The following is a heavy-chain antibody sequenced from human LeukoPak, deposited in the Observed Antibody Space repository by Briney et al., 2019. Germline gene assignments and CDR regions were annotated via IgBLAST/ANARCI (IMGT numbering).Heavy chain of an antibody. CDR1: GGSISSHY. CDR2: NHYSGST. Sequence: NPSEALSLTWTVSGGSISSHYWRWIRQPPGKGLEWIGFNHYSGSTNYNPSLKSRVTISGDTSKNQFSLKLSSVTAADTAVYYCARNYYDSSGYYPYMDVWGKGTTVTVSS. V-gene: IGHV4-59*11. J-gene: IGHJ6*03. CDR3: ARNYYDSSGYYPYMDV. D-gene: IGHD3-22*01.